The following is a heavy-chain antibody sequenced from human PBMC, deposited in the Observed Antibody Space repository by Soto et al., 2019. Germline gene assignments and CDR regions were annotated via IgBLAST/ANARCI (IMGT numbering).Heavy chain of an antibody. J-gene: IGHJ4*02. D-gene: IGHD2-2*02. Sequence: PEETLSLTCTVSGGSIITSSYYWAWIRQPPGKGLEWIGTIYHSGTTYYNPSLKSRVTLSVDTSKNQFSLKLSSVTATDTAVYYCRMAVPSTISRTDYWGQGTLVTVSS. CDR1: GGSIITSSYY. CDR3: RMAVPSTISRTDY. V-gene: IGHV4-39*01. CDR2: IYHSGTT.